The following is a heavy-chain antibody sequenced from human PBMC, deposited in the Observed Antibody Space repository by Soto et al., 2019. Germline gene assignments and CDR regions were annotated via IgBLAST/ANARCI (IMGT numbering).Heavy chain of an antibody. J-gene: IGHJ5*02. V-gene: IGHV4-30-4*08. CDR1: GGSLSSGNYY. Sequence: QVQLQESGPGLVKPSPTLSLSCSVSGGSLSSGNYYWSWIRQRPGNGLEWVGSIYYSGSTYDNQPLSGRVTIPVDMSKNQFSLKLSSATAADTAVYYCAGAGSGSYYNNWFDPWGQGTLVTVSS. D-gene: IGHD3-10*01. CDR2: IYYSGST. CDR3: AGAGSGSYYNNWFDP.